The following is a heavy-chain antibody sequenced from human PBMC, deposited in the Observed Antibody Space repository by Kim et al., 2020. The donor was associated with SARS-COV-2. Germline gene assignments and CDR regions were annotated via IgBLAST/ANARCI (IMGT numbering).Heavy chain of an antibody. J-gene: IGHJ5*02. CDR3: ARSYYDSSGNST. D-gene: IGHD3-22*01. Sequence: SYADSVKCRFTISRDNAKNSLYLQMNSLRAEDTAVYYCARSYYDSSGNSTWGQGTLVTVSS. V-gene: IGHV3-21*01.